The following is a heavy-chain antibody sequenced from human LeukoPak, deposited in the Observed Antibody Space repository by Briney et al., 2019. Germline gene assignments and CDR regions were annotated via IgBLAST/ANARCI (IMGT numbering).Heavy chain of an antibody. CDR1: GFTSSVSS. D-gene: IGHD4-23*01. CDR2: INSSSSYI. Sequence: PGGSLRHSCAASGFTSSVSSMYWVRQAPGKGLEWVSSINSSSSYIYYADSVKGRFTISRDNAKNSLYLQMNSLRAEDTAVYYCARERKGIRWLGDYWGQGTLVTVPS. V-gene: IGHV3-21*01. J-gene: IGHJ4*02. CDR3: ARERKGIRWLGDY.